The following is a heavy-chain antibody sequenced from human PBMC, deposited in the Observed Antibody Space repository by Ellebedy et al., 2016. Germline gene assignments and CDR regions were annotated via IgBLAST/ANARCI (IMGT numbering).Heavy chain of an antibody. CDR2: ISAYNGNT. D-gene: IGHD2-2*01. J-gene: IGHJ6*03. CDR3: ARERVEYCSSTSCYENYYYYYMDV. V-gene: IGHV1-18*01. CDR1: GYTFTSYG. Sequence: ASVKVSCXASGYTFTSYGISWVRQAPGQGLEWMGWISAYNGNTNYAQKLQGRVTMTTDTSTSTAYMELRSLRSDDTAVYYCARERVEYCSSTSCYENYYYYYMDVWGKGTTVTVSS.